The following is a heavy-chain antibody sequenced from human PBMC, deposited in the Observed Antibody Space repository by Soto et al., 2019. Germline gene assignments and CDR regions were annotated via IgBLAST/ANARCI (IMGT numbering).Heavy chain of an antibody. CDR3: AAPSTAYCGGDCSYYFDY. V-gene: IGHV4-39*01. CDR1: GGSISSSSYY. Sequence: SETLSLTCTVSGGSISSSSYYWGWIRQPSGKGLEWIGSIDYSGSTYYNPSLKCGVTISVETSKNQFSLKLSSVTAADTAVYYCAAPSTAYCGGDCSYYFDYWGQGTLVTVSS. CDR2: IDYSGST. J-gene: IGHJ4*02. D-gene: IGHD2-21*02.